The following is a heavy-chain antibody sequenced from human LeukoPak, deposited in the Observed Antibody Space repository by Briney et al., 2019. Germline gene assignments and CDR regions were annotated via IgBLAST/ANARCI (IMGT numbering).Heavy chain of an antibody. D-gene: IGHD6-19*01. CDR2: INPNSGGT. J-gene: IGHJ4*02. CDR1: GYTFTGYY. Sequence: ASVKVSCKASGYTFTGYYMHWVRQAPGQGLEWMRWINPNSGGTNYAQKFQGRVTMTRDTSISTAYMELSRLRSDDTAVYYCARSSSGWQGGDYWGQRTLVTVSS. CDR3: ARSSSGWQGGDY. V-gene: IGHV1-2*02.